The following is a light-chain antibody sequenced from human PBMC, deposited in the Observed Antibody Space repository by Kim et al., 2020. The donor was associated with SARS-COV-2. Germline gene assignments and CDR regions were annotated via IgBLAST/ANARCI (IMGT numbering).Light chain of an antibody. J-gene: IGKJ2*01. CDR1: QSVSSSS. V-gene: IGKV3-20*01. CDR3: QQYGSSYT. CDR2: GAS. Sequence: SLAPGERAARSCRASQSVSSSSLAWYQQKPGQAPRLLIYGASSRATGIPDRFSGSGSGTDFTLTISRLEPEDFAVYYCQQYGSSYTFGQGTKLEI.